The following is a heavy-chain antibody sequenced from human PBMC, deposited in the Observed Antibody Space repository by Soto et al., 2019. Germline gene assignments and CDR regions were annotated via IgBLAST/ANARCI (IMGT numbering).Heavy chain of an antibody. Sequence: SETLSLTCTVSGGSISSGGYYWSWIRQHPGKGLEWIGYIYYSGSTYYNPSLKSRVTISVDTSKNQFSLKLSSVTAADTAVYYCARTVPAASIYYYYGMDVWGQGTTVTVSS. CDR2: IYYSGST. CDR1: GGSISSGGYY. J-gene: IGHJ6*02. CDR3: ARTVPAASIYYYYGMDV. V-gene: IGHV4-31*03. D-gene: IGHD2-2*01.